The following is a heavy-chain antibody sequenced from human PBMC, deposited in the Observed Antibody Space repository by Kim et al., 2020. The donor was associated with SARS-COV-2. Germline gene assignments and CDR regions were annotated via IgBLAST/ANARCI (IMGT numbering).Heavy chain of an antibody. CDR2: ISYDGSNK. D-gene: IGHD4-4*01. V-gene: IGHV3-30*18. J-gene: IGHJ6*02. Sequence: GGSLRLSCAASGFTFSSYGMHWVRQAPGKGLEWVAVISYDGSNKYYADSVKGRFTISRDNSKNTLYLQMNSLRAEDTAVYYCAKLGNAWDVWGQGTTVTVSS. CDR3: AKLGNAWDV. CDR1: GFTFSSYG.